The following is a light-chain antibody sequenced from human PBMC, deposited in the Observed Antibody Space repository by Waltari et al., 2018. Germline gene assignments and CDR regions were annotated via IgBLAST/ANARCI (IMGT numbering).Light chain of an antibody. CDR1: QFINTY. CDR3: QQSFSNPPWT. Sequence: DIQMAQSPSSLSASVGDRVTINCRASQFINTYLNWYQHRPGEAPKLLIYDASVLESGVPSRFSGSGSATDFTLTISSLQPEDIGTYYCQQSFSNPPWTFGQGTKVEV. V-gene: IGKV1-39*01. CDR2: DAS. J-gene: IGKJ1*01.